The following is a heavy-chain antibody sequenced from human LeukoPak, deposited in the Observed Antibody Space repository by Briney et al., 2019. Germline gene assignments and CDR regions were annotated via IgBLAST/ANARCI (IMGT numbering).Heavy chain of an antibody. CDR2: IKHRGSN. D-gene: IGHD2-2*02. V-gene: IGHV4-34*01. CDR3: ARTGAYCSSTSCYMGDFDY. J-gene: IGHJ4*02. CDR1: GGSFSGYY. Sequence: PSETLSLTCALYGGSFSGYYWSWIRQPPGKGLEWIGEIKHRGSNNYNQSVKSRVTISVDTSKNQFSLKLSSVTAADTAVYYCARTGAYCSSTSCYMGDFDYWGQGTLVTVSS.